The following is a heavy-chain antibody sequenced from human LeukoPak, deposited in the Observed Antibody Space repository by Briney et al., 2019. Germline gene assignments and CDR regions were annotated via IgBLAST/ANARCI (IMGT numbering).Heavy chain of an antibody. Sequence: PSETLSLTCTVSGGSISSYYWSWIRQPPGKGLEWIGYIYYSGSTNYNPSLKSRVTISVDTSKNQFSLKLSSVTAADTAVYYCARGREWEPKVFDYWGQGTLVTVSS. V-gene: IGHV4-59*01. CDR1: GGSISSYY. D-gene: IGHD1-26*01. CDR3: ARGREWEPKVFDY. J-gene: IGHJ4*02. CDR2: IYYSGST.